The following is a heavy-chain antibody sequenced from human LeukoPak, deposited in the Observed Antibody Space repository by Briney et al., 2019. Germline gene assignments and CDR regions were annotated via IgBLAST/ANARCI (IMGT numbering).Heavy chain of an antibody. CDR3: AKSFPLWSGTYYFDY. CDR1: GFTFSSFA. V-gene: IGHV3-23*01. D-gene: IGHD3-3*01. CDR2: ISGSGSST. Sequence: GGSLRLSCAASGFTFSSFAMSWVRQAPGKGLEWVSTISGSGSSTNYADSVKGRFTISRDNSKNTLYLQMNSLRAEDTAVYYCAKSFPLWSGTYYFDYWGQGTLVTVSS. J-gene: IGHJ4*02.